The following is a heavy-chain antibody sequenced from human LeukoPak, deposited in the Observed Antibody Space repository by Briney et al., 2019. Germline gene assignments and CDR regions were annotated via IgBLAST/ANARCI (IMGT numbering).Heavy chain of an antibody. CDR3: VRRYYYDI. V-gene: IGHV4-59*01. CDR2: IYYTGST. J-gene: IGHJ4*02. Sequence: SETLSLTCTVSGGSISNYYWSWIRQPPEKGLEYIGYIYYTGSTYYNPSLKSRVTISLDTSKNQLSLKLSSVTAADTAVYYCVRRYYYDIWGQGTLVTVSS. CDR1: GGSISNYY. D-gene: IGHD3-22*01.